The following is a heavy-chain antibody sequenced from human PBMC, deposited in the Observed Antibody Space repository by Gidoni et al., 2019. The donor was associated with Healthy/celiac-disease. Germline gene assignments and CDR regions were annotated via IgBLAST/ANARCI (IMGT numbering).Heavy chain of an antibody. CDR2: INHSGST. Sequence: QVPLQQWGAALLPPSATLSLPCAVYGESFSGYYWSGIRQPPGKGLEWIGEINHSGSTNYNPSLKSRVTISVDTSKNQFSRKLSSVTAADTAVYYCARLGYQLLFGDYWGQGTLVTVSS. J-gene: IGHJ4*02. CDR3: ARLGYQLLFGDY. D-gene: IGHD2-2*01. CDR1: GESFSGYY. V-gene: IGHV4-34*01.